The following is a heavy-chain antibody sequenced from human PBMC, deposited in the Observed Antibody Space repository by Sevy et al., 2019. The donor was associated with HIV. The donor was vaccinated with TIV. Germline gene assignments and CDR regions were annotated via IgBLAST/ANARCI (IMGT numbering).Heavy chain of an antibody. CDR1: AFTFGRYT. J-gene: IGHJ5*01. CDR3: AREGGMGSSSSDWFDS. D-gene: IGHD6-6*01. Sequence: GGSLRLSCAASAFTFGRYTMNRVRQAPWKGLEWVSSISSNRYYIYYSDSVKGRFTISRDNAKNSLDLQMNSLRAEDTAVYYCAREGGMGSSSSDWFDSWGQGTLVTVSS. V-gene: IGHV3-21*01. CDR2: ISSNRYYI.